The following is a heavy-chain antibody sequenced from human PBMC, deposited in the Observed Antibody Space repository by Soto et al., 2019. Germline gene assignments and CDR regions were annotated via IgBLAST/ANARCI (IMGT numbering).Heavy chain of an antibody. CDR2: IGAADDP. V-gene: IGHV3-13*05. Sequence: GGSLRLSCAASGFTFSTYDMHWVRQATGKGLEWVSAIGAADDPYYSGSVKGRFTISRENAKNTLYLQMNSLRAEDTAVYYCAKDVGFRYCSSTSCYQSYGMDVWGQGTTVTVSS. D-gene: IGHD2-2*01. CDR3: AKDVGFRYCSSTSCYQSYGMDV. J-gene: IGHJ6*02. CDR1: GFTFSTYD.